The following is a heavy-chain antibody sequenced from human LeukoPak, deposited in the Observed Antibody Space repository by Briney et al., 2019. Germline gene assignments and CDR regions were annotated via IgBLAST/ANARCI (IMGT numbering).Heavy chain of an antibody. CDR3: ARDLGQQWLVVRSYYYYGMDV. Sequence: GGSLRLSCAASGFTFSSYSMNWVRQAPGKGLEWVSSISSSSSYIYYADPVKGRFTISRDNAKNSLYLQMNSLRAEDTAVYYCARDLGQQWLVVRSYYYYGMDVWGQGTTVTVSS. CDR1: GFTFSSYS. J-gene: IGHJ6*02. D-gene: IGHD6-19*01. V-gene: IGHV3-21*01. CDR2: ISSSSSYI.